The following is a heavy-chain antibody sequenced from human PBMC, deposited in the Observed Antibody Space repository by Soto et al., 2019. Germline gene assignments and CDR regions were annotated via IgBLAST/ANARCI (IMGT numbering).Heavy chain of an antibody. J-gene: IGHJ2*01. CDR1: GFTFSSYW. CDR2: IKQDGSEK. Sequence: EGQLVESGGGLVQPGGSLRLSCAASGFTFSSYWMSWVRQAPGKGLEWVANIKQDGSEKYYVDSVKGRFTISRDNAKTSLYLQMNSLSAEATAVYYCARDQGTDGCYFDLWGRGTLVTVSS. CDR3: ARDQGTDGCYFDL. V-gene: IGHV3-7*01.